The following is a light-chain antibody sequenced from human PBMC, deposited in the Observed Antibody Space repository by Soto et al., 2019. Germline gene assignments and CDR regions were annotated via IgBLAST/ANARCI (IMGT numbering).Light chain of an antibody. CDR3: QQFNSL. CDR1: QSISSW. V-gene: IGKV1-5*01. J-gene: IGKJ1*01. Sequence: DIQMKQSASTLSASVGDRVTVTCRASQSISSWLAWYQQKPGAPPRLLIYDASILQRGVPSRFSGSGSGTHLILTISNLQPEDFATSYCQQFNSLFGQGTKVDIK. CDR2: DAS.